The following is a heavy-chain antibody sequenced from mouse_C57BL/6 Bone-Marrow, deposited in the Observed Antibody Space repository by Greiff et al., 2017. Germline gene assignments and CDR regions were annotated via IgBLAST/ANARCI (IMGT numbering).Heavy chain of an antibody. V-gene: IGHV1-81*01. CDR2: IYPRSGNT. J-gene: IGHJ3*01. Sequence: VNVVESGAELARPGASVKLSCKASGYTFTSYGISWVKQRTGQGLEWIGEIYPRSGNTYYNEKFKGKATLTADKSSSTAYMELRSLTSEDSAVYFCAREGGYEFAYWGQGTLVTVSA. CDR3: AREGGYEFAY. CDR1: GYTFTSYG. D-gene: IGHD2-2*01.